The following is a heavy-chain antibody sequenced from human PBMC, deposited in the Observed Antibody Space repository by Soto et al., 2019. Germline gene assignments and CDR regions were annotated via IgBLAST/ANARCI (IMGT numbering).Heavy chain of an antibody. D-gene: IGHD3-22*01. V-gene: IGHV4-30-2*01. J-gene: IGHJ3*02. CDR1: GGSISSGGYS. CDR3: ARGARLRSSGDAFDI. CDR2: IYHSGST. Sequence: SETLSLTCAVSGGSISSGGYSWSWIRQPPGKGLEWIGYIYHSGSTYYNPSLKSRVTISVDRSKNQFSLKLSSVTAADTAVYYCARGARLRSSGDAFDIWGQGTMVTVSS.